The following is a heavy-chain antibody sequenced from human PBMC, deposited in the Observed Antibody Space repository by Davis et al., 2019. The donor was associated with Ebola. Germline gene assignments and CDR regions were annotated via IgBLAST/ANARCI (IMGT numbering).Heavy chain of an antibody. J-gene: IGHJ6*02. CDR2: TYYMSKWYN. D-gene: IGHD5-18*01. CDR3: ARGWLRGGMDV. V-gene: IGHV6-1*01. Sequence: PSETLSPTCAISGDSVSSAGWNWIRQSPSRGLEWPGRTYYMSKWYNDYAASVKSRITINPDTSKNQFTLQLTSVTPEDTALYYCARGWLRGGMDVWGEGTTVTV. CDR1: GDSVSSAG.